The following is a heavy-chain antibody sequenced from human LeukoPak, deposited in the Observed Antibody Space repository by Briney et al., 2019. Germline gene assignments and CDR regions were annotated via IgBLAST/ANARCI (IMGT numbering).Heavy chain of an antibody. D-gene: IGHD3-22*01. J-gene: IGHJ5*02. Sequence: SETLSLTCTVSGGSISSSSYYWGWIRQPPGTGLEWIGSIYYSGSTYYNPSLKSRVTISVDTSKNQFSLKLSSVTAADTAVYYCARGHPYYYDSSGYYQARGWFDPWGQGTLVTVSS. CDR3: ARGHPYYYDSSGYYQARGWFDP. V-gene: IGHV4-39*07. CDR2: IYYSGST. CDR1: GGSISSSSYY.